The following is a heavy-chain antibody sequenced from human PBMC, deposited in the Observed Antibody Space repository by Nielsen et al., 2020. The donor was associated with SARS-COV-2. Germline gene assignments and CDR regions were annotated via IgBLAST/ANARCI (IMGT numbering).Heavy chain of an antibody. CDR1: GGSISSGDYY. Sequence: SETLSLTCTVSGGSISSGDYYWSWIRQPPGKGLEWIGYIYYSGSTYYNPSLKSRVTISVDTSKNQFSLKLSSVTAADTALYYCARERVGGITIFGVVTLYGMDVWGQGTTVTVSS. J-gene: IGHJ6*02. CDR2: IYYSGST. D-gene: IGHD3-3*01. V-gene: IGHV4-30-4*01. CDR3: ARERVGGITIFGVVTLYGMDV.